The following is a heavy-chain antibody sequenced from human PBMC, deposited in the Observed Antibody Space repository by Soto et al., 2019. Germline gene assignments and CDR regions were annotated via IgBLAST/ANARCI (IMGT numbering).Heavy chain of an antibody. CDR2: IGTAGDT. Sequence: GGSLRLSCAASGFTFSSYDMHWVRQATGKGLEWVSAIGTAGDTYYPGSVKGRFTISRENAKNSLYLQMNSLRAEDTAVYYCARGTIAAARLGGGMDVWGQGTTVTVSS. D-gene: IGHD6-13*01. V-gene: IGHV3-13*01. J-gene: IGHJ6*02. CDR3: ARGTIAAARLGGGMDV. CDR1: GFTFSSYD.